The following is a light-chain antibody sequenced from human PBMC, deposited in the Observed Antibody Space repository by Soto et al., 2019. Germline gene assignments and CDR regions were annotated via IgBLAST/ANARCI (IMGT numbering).Light chain of an antibody. CDR3: QQSYNTPRT. Sequence: DIHLTQSPSFLSSSLGDRVALACGPSQAVPNNMAWYKQTPGKPPKLLSYEESTLHSGVPSRVSGSGAETDFTLTISSLKPENFETYYCQQSYNTPRTFGQGTKVDIK. CDR2: EES. J-gene: IGKJ1*01. V-gene: IGKV1-9*01. CDR1: QAVPNN.